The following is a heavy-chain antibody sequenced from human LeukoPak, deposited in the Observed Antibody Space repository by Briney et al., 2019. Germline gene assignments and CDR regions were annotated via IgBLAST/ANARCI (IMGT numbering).Heavy chain of an antibody. V-gene: IGHV4-59*01. Sequence: SETLSLTCTVSGGSISSYYWGWIRQPPGKGLEWIGYIYYSGSTNYNPSLKSRVTISVDTSKNQFSLKLSSVTAADTAVYYCARAGVRWELDFDYWGQGTLVTVSS. CDR1: GGSISSYY. CDR2: IYYSGST. J-gene: IGHJ4*02. CDR3: ARAGVRWELDFDY. D-gene: IGHD1-26*01.